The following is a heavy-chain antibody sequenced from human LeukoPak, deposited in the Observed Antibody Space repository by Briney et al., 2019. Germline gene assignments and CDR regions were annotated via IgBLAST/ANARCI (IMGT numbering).Heavy chain of an antibody. V-gene: IGHV3-7*01. D-gene: IGHD1-1*01. J-gene: IGHJ6*02. CDR3: ASVTNSDV. CDR1: GFIFSNYW. CDR2: IKADGSEK. Sequence: GGSLRPSCVASGFIFSNYWMSWVRQAPGKGLEWVATIKADGSEKYYVDSVRGRFTISRDNAQKSLYLQMNSLRAEDTAVYYCASVTNSDVWGQGTTVIVSS.